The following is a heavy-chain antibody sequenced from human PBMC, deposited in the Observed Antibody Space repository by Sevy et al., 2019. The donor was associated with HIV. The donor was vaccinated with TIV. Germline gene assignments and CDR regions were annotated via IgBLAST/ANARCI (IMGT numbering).Heavy chain of an antibody. J-gene: IGHJ4*02. CDR2: ISYDGTNK. V-gene: IGHV3-30-3*01. D-gene: IGHD1-26*01. Sequence: GGSLRLSCAASGFTFKTYAMHWVRQAPGGGLEWVAVISYDGTNKYYAASVKGRFTISRDDSKNTVFLQMNSLKSEDTAVYYCARDNRPLVGATNYFDYWGQVSLVTVSS. CDR3: ARDNRPLVGATNYFDY. CDR1: GFTFKTYA.